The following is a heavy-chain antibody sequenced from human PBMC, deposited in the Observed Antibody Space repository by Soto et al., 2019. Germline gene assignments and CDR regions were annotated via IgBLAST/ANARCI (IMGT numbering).Heavy chain of an antibody. J-gene: IGHJ5*02. Sequence: GGSLRLSCAASGFTFSSFAMSWVRQSPGTGREWVSSISGDGDNTYYADSVKGRFTISRDTSKNPLYLQMYSLRGEDTAVYYCAKNPHYDFWSDSPNWFEPWGQGTLVTVPS. CDR3: AKNPHYDFWSDSPNWFEP. CDR1: GFTFSSFA. D-gene: IGHD3-3*01. V-gene: IGHV3-23*01. CDR2: ISGDGDNT.